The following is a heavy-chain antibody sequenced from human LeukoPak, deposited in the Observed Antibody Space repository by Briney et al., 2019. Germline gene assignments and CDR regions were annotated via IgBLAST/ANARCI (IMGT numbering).Heavy chain of an antibody. J-gene: IGHJ3*02. V-gene: IGHV3-13*01. CDR1: GFVFSSYA. D-gene: IGHD5-18*01. CDR2: IGTAGDT. Sequence: PGGSLRLSCAASGFVFSSYAMNWVRQATGKGLEWVSAIGTAGDTYYPGSVKGRFTISRENAKNSLYLQMNSLRAGDTAVYYCARGGYGAFDIWGQGTMVTVSS. CDR3: ARGGYGAFDI.